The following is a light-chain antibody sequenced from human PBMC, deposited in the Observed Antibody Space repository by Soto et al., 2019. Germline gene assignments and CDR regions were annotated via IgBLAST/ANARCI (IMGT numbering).Light chain of an antibody. CDR1: QGISSW. Sequence: DIQMTQSPSAVSASVGDRFTITCRASQGISSWLAWYQQKPGKAPKLLIYKASILESGVPSRFGGSGSGTEFTLTISSLQPEDFATYYCQQYNSYWTFAQGTKVDIK. J-gene: IGKJ1*01. CDR2: KAS. V-gene: IGKV1-5*03. CDR3: QQYNSYWT.